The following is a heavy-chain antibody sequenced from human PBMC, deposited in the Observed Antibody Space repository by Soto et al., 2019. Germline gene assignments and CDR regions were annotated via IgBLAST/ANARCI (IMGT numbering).Heavy chain of an antibody. CDR1: GFTFSSYA. J-gene: IGHJ4*02. D-gene: IGHD3-22*01. CDR2: ISGSGGST. Sequence: GGSLRLSCAASGFTFSSYAMSWVRQAPWKGLEWVSAISGSGGSTYYADSVKGRFTISRDNSKNTLYLQMNSLRAEDTAVYYCAKTGKSITMIVVVSIDYWGQGTLVTVSS. V-gene: IGHV3-23*01. CDR3: AKTGKSITMIVVVSIDY.